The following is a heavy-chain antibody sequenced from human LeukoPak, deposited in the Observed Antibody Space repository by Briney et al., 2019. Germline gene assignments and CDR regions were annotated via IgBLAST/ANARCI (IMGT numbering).Heavy chain of an antibody. CDR2: MNVKTGAT. CDR3: ARQSGTYWGLDY. V-gene: IGHV1-2*02. Sequence: ASVKVSCKASGYTFTHYYIHWVRQAPGHGLEWLGWMNVKTGATSSAQRFPGRFTMTRDTSIGTASMEFSSLTSDDTAVYYCARQSGTYWGLDYWGQGTLVTVSS. D-gene: IGHD1-26*01. J-gene: IGHJ4*02. CDR1: GYTFTHYY.